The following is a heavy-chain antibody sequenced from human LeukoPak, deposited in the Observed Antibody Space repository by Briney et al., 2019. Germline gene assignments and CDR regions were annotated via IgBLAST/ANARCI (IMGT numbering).Heavy chain of an antibody. CDR2: ISYDGSNK. Sequence: GGSLRLSCAASGFTFSSYAMHWVRQAPGKGLEWVAVISYDGSNKYYADSVKGRFTISRDNSKNTLYLQMNSLRAEDTAVYYCARDSSSAVVTRDAFDIWGQGTMVTVSS. V-gene: IGHV3-30*04. CDR1: GFTFSSYA. CDR3: ARDSSSAVVTRDAFDI. D-gene: IGHD4-23*01. J-gene: IGHJ3*02.